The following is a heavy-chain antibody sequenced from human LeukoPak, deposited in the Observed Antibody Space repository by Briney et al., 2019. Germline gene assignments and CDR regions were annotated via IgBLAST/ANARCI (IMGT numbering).Heavy chain of an antibody. D-gene: IGHD1-26*01. CDR3: ARDQVGASHY. J-gene: IGHJ4*02. CDR2: INRDGSEE. Sequence: GGSLRLSCAASGFTFGSFWMSWLRQAPGKGLEWVANINRDGSEEYYADSVKGRLTISRDNAKNSLYLEMNSLRAEDTAVYYCARDQVGASHYWGQGTLVTVSS. CDR1: GFTFGSFW. V-gene: IGHV3-7*01.